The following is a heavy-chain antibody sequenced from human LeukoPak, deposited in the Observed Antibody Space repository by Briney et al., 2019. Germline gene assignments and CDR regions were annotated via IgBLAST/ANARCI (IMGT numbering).Heavy chain of an antibody. J-gene: IGHJ4*02. CDR3: ARDTRLLDY. D-gene: IGHD2-15*01. CDR1: GFTFSGYA. Sequence: GGSLRLSCAASGFTFSGYAMHWVRQAPGKGLEWVAVISYDGSNKYYADSVKGRFTIPRDNSKNTLYLQMNSLRAEDTAVYYCARDTRLLDYWGQGTLVTVSS. CDR2: ISYDGSNK. V-gene: IGHV3-30-3*01.